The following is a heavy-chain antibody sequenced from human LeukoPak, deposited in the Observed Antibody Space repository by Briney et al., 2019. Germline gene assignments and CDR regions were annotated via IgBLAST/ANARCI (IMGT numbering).Heavy chain of an antibody. CDR1: GGTLRRFA. Sequence: SVKVSCKASGGTLRRFAISWVRQAPGQGLEWMGGIFPIFRTANYAQKFQGRVTITADESTSTAYMELSSLRSEDTAVYYCARALRYYSDSSGYAFDYWGQGTLVTVSS. D-gene: IGHD3-22*01. V-gene: IGHV1-69*13. J-gene: IGHJ4*02. CDR2: IFPIFRTA. CDR3: ARALRYYSDSSGYAFDY.